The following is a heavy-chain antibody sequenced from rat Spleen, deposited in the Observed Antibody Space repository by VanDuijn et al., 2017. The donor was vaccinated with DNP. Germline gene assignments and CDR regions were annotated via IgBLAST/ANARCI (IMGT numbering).Heavy chain of an antibody. V-gene: IGHV3-1*01. D-gene: IGHD1-11*01. CDR3: GRGLSYEGYIYPWYFDV. CDR1: GYSITSDY. Sequence: EVQLQESGPGLVKPSQSLSLTCSVTGYSITSDYWAWIRTFPGNKMEWMGYIAYSGSTNYNPSLKSRISITRDTSKNQFFLQLNSVNTREHATIYRGRGLSYEGYIYPWYFDVWGPGTMVTVSS. CDR2: IAYSGST. J-gene: IGHJ1*01.